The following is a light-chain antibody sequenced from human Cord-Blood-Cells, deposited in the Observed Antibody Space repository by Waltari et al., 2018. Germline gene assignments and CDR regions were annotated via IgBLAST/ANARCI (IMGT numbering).Light chain of an antibody. CDR3: QQSYSTPFT. V-gene: IGKV1-39*01. CDR1: QRISSY. Sequence: DIQTTQSPSYLYASVGARVNITCRASQRISSYLNVYQQKTGKAPKLLLYSASSLQSGVPSRFSGSGSGTDFTLTISSLQPEDFATYYCQQSYSTPFTFGPGTKVDIK. J-gene: IGKJ3*01. CDR2: SAS.